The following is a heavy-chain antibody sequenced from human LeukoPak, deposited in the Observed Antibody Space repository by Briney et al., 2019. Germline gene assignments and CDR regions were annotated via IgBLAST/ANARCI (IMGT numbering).Heavy chain of an antibody. CDR1: GFTVSSNY. Sequence: GGSLRLSCATSGFTVSSNYMSWVRQAPGKGLKWVSTITTGGPNTYYADSVKGRFTVSRDDSKNTLYLQMNSLRAEDTAVYYCAKDGGLWVSAHWGDSWGRGTLVTVSS. CDR3: AKDGGLWVSAHWGDS. V-gene: IGHV3-53*01. J-gene: IGHJ4*02. CDR2: ITTGGPNT. D-gene: IGHD7-27*01.